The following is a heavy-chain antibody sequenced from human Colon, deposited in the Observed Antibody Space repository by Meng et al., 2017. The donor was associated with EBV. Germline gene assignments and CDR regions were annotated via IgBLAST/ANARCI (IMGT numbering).Heavy chain of an antibody. CDR2: ISTNTGTP. V-gene: IGHV7-4-1*02. CDR1: GYTFSTYT. D-gene: IGHD2/OR15-2a*01. CDR3: ARGGNFDP. Sequence: QMQLVAFGFELKKPGASVKVSCKASGYTFSTYTINWVRQAHGRGLEWMGWISTNTGTPTYTQGFTGRFVFSLDTSVSTAYLQISSLKAEDTAVYYCARGGNFDPWGQGTLVTVSS. J-gene: IGHJ5*02.